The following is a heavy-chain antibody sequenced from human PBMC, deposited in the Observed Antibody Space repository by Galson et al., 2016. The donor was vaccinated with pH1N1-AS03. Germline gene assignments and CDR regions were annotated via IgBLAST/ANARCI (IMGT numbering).Heavy chain of an antibody. CDR3: AKVEVVGTFNYYYYMDV. CDR2: MDHSGSS. CDR1: DDSIRSSLYY. Sequence: SETLSLTCIVADDSIRSSLYYWGWIRQSTGKGLEWIGSMDHSGSSYYNPSLKSRVTMSVDRSKNEFSLNLTSVTAADTAVYYCAKVEVVGTFNYYYYMDVWGKGTTVIVSS. J-gene: IGHJ6*03. D-gene: IGHD6-19*01. V-gene: IGHV4-39*07.